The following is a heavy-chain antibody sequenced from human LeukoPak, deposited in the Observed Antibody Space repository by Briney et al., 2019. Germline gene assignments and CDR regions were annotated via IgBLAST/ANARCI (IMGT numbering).Heavy chain of an antibody. CDR2: INHSGSA. CDR1: GGSFSGYY. CDR3: AIRITMVRAFDY. V-gene: IGHV4-34*01. Sequence: SETLSLTCAVYGGSFSGYYWSWIRQPPGKGLEWIGEINHSGSANYNPSLKSRVTISVDTSKNQFSLKLSSVTAADTAVYYCAIRITMVRAFDYWGQGTLVTVSS. J-gene: IGHJ4*02. D-gene: IGHD3-10*01.